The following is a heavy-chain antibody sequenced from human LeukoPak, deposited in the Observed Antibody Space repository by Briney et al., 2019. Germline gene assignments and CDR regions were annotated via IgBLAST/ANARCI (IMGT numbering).Heavy chain of an antibody. Sequence: PSETLSLTCTVSGGSISSGSDYWSWIRQPAGKGLEWIWRIYTSGSTNSHPSLKSRVTISVDTSKNQFSLKLSSVTAADTAVYYCAREVVPAAIPYYFDYWGQGTLVTVSS. CDR3: AREVVPAAIPYYFDY. V-gene: IGHV4-61*02. J-gene: IGHJ4*02. CDR1: GGSISSGSDY. CDR2: IYTSGST. D-gene: IGHD2-2*01.